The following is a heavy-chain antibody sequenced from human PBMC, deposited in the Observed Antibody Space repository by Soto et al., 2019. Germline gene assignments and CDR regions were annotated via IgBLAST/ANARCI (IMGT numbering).Heavy chain of an antibody. J-gene: IGHJ6*02. CDR3: ARVHSGWSSRHGLDV. CDR1: GACVSSYF. V-gene: IGHV4-59*02. Sequence: SLTCTVSGACVSSYFWSWVRQPPGKGLEWIGYIYDSGRTNYNPSLKSRVTLSLDTSDNDFSLWLPSLTAADTAVYYCARVHSGWSSRHGLDVWGQGTMVTVSS. CDR2: IYDSGRT. D-gene: IGHD6-19*01.